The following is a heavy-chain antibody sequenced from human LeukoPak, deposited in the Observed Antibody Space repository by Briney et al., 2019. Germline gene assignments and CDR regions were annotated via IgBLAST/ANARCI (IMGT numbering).Heavy chain of an antibody. CDR2: INPNSGGT. CDR1: GYIFTDYY. J-gene: IGHJ4*02. V-gene: IGHV1-2*02. Sequence: ASVKVSCKASGYIFTDYYMHWVRQAPGQGLEWMGWINPNSGGTNYAQKFQGRVTMTRDTSIRTAYMELSRLRSDDTAMYYCARDYSRGGGVFNYWGQGTLVTVSS. D-gene: IGHD2-8*02. CDR3: ARDYSRGGGVFNY.